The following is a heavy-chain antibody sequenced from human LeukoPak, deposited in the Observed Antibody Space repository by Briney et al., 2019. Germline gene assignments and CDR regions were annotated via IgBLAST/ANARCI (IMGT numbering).Heavy chain of an antibody. D-gene: IGHD2-2*02. V-gene: IGHV3-23*01. J-gene: IGHJ3*02. CDR3: AKGHCSSTSCYTRENAFDI. CDR1: GFTFSSYA. CDR2: ISGSGGST. Sequence: GGSLRLSCAASGFTFSSYAMSWVRQAPGKGLEWVSIISGSGGSTYYADSVKGRFTISRDNSKNTLHLQMNSLRVEDTAVYYCAKGHCSSTSCYTRENAFDIWGQGTMVTVSS.